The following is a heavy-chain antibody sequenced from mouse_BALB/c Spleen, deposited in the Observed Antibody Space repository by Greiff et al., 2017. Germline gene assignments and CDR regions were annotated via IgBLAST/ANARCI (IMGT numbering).Heavy chain of an antibody. V-gene: IGHV1-54*01. D-gene: IGHD2-1*01. CDR2: INPGSGGT. J-gene: IGHJ4*01. Sequence: VQLQQSGAELVRPGTSVKVSCKASGYAFTNYLIEWVKQRPGQGLEWIGVINPGSGGTNYNEKFKGKATLTADKSSSTAYMQLSSLTSDDSAVYFCARWSNYLYAMDYWGQGTSVTVSS. CDR3: ARWSNYLYAMDY. CDR1: GYAFTNYL.